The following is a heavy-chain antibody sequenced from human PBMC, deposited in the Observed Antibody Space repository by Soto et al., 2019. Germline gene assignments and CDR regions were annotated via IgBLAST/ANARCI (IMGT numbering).Heavy chain of an antibody. D-gene: IGHD1-1*01. CDR3: VRVRRGQLDF. CDR2: INVFNGDP. CDR1: VYLFTDYG. Sequence: QVHLVQSGPEVKKPGASIKVSCKASVYLFTDYGIAWVRQAPGQVLEWMGWINVFNGDPRYAPDFQGRVTMTKDTSTNTASMELRSLRSDDTAIYFCVRVRRGQLDFWGQGSLVTVSS. V-gene: IGHV1-18*01. J-gene: IGHJ4*02.